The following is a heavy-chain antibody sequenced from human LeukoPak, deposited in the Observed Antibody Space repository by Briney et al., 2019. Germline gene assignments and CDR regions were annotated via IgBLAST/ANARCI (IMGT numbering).Heavy chain of an antibody. CDR2: ISSSSSYI. V-gene: IGHV3-21*01. J-gene: IGHJ4*02. CDR1: GFTFSSYS. D-gene: IGHD3-22*01. CDR3: ARQTYYDSSGYYSPY. Sequence: GGSLRLSCAASGFTFSSYSMNWVRQAPGKGLKWVSSISSSSSYIYYADSVKGRFTISRDNAKNSLYLQMNSLRAEDTAVYYCARQTYYDSSGYYSPYWGQGTLVTVSS.